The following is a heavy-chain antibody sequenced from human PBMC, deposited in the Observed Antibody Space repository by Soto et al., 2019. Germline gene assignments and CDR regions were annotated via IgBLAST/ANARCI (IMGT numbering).Heavy chain of an antibody. D-gene: IGHD2-21*02. CDR2: IYYSGST. J-gene: IGHJ4*02. Sequence: QVQLQDSGPGLVTPSQTLSITCTVSGGSIRSGGYYWSWIRQHPGKGLEWIGYIYYSGSTYYNPSLKSRVTISVDTSKNQFSLKLSSVTAADTAVYYCARDRRGDQFDYWGQGTLVTVSA. CDR3: ARDRRGDQFDY. CDR1: GGSIRSGGYY. V-gene: IGHV4-31*03.